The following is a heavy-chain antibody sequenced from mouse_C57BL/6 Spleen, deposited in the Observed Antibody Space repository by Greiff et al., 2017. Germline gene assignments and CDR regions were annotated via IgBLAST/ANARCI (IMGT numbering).Heavy chain of an antibody. CDR2: VHPNSGST. CDR1: GYTFTSYW. J-gene: IGHJ4*01. Sequence: QVQLQQPGAELVKPGASVKLSCKASGYTFTSYWMHWVKQRPGQGLEWIGMVHPNSGSTNYNEKFKSKATLTVDKFSSTAYMQLSSLTSEDSADYYCARETRVVDTGNAMGDRGQGVSVTV. CDR3: ARETRVVDTGNAMGD. V-gene: IGHV1-64*01. D-gene: IGHD1-1*01.